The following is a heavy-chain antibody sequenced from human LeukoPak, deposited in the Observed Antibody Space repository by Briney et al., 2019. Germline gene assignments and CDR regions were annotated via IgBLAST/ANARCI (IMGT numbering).Heavy chain of an antibody. CDR3: ASRTRTGAFDI. J-gene: IGHJ3*02. CDR2: MNPNSDNT. Sequence: ASVKVSCKASGYTFTSYDINWVRQAPGQGLEWMGWMNPNSDNTDYAQKFQGRVTMTRNTSISTAYMELSSLRSEDTAVYYCASRTRTGAFDIWGQGTMVTVSS. D-gene: IGHD4-17*01. CDR1: GYTFTSYD. V-gene: IGHV1-8*01.